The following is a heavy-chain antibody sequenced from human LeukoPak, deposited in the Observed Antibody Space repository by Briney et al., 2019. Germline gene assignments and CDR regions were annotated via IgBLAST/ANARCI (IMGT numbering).Heavy chain of an antibody. CDR3: ARAAEASALDV. CDR1: GYTFADYS. J-gene: IGHJ3*01. CDR2: IIPDTGVA. Sequence: ASVKVSCKASGYTFADYSIHWVRQAPGQGLECMGWIIPDTGVAKYAQTFQGRVTMTRDTSITTTFMELSSLRSDDTAVYYCARAAEASALDVWGQGTMVTVSS. V-gene: IGHV1-2*02.